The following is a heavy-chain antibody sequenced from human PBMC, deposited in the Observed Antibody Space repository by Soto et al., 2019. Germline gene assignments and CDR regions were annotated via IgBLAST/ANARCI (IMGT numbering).Heavy chain of an antibody. J-gene: IGHJ6*02. CDR2: INPNSGGT. Sequence: ASVKVSCKASGYTFTGYYMHWVRQAPGQGLEWMGWINPNSGGTNYAQKFQGWVTMTRDTSISTAYMELSRLRSDDTAVYYCARVNSSSSGYYYYYGMDGWGQGTTVTVSS. D-gene: IGHD6-6*01. CDR1: GYTFTGYY. V-gene: IGHV1-2*04. CDR3: ARVNSSSSGYYYYYGMDG.